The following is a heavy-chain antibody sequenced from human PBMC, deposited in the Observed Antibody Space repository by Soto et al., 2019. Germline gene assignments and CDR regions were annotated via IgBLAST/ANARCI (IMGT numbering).Heavy chain of an antibody. Sequence: ASVKVSCKSSGYTFTSYAMHWVRQAPGQRLEWMGWINAGNGNTKYSQKFQGRVTITRDTSASTAYMELSSLRSEDMAVYYCARRGSNTENAFDIWGQGTMVTVSS. CDR1: GYTFTSYA. J-gene: IGHJ3*02. D-gene: IGHD5-18*01. CDR2: INAGNGNT. V-gene: IGHV1-3*01. CDR3: ARRGSNTENAFDI.